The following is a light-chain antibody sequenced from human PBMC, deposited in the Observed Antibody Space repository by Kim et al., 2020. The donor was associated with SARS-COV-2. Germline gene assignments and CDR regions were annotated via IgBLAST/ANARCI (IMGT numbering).Light chain of an antibody. CDR2: TAT. J-gene: IGKJ4*01. CDR1: QDISSW. V-gene: IGKV1-12*01. CDR3: QQANNFPLS. Sequence: DIQLTQSPSSVSASVGDRVTITCRASQDISSWLAWYQQKPGKAPNLLIYTATNLQSGVPSRFSGSGSGTDFTLTITSLQPEDFATYYCQQANNFPLSFGGGTKVDIK.